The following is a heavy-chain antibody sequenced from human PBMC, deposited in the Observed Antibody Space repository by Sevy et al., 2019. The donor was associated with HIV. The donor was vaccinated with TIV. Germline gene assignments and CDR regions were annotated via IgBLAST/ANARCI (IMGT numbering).Heavy chain of an antibody. J-gene: IGHJ6*02. V-gene: IGHV1-18*01. CDR2: ISAYNGNT. Sequence: ASVKVSCKASGYTFTSYGISWVRQAPGQGLEWMGWISAYNGNTNYAQKLQGRVTMTTDTSTSTAYMELRSLRSDDTAVYYCAGDQPSFGGSYLGHYYYGMDVWGQGTTVTVSS. CDR3: AGDQPSFGGSYLGHYYYGMDV. CDR1: GYTFTSYG. D-gene: IGHD1-26*01.